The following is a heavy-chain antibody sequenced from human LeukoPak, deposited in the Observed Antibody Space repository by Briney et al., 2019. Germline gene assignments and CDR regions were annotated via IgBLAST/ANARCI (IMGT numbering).Heavy chain of an antibody. Sequence: PGGSLRLSCAGSGFTFSSYAMTWVRQAPGTGLEWVSSISRSDGTTYYADSVKGRFTISRDNSKNTLFLQMNSLRAEDTAVYYCALEYSGYNWGQGTLVTVSS. D-gene: IGHD5-12*01. CDR2: ISRSDGTT. V-gene: IGHV3-23*01. J-gene: IGHJ4*02. CDR1: GFTFSSYA. CDR3: ALEYSGYN.